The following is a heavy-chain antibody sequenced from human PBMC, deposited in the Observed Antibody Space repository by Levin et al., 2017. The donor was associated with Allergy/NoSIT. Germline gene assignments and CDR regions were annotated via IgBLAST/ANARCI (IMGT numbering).Heavy chain of an antibody. CDR2: ISSSGDYV. J-gene: IGHJ6*02. CDR3: ARDGGYCSGGRCYSGYYYGMDV. CDR1: GFTFSSYS. Sequence: ASVKVSCAASGFTFSSYSMKWVRQAPEKGLEWVASISSSGDYVDYGDSVKGRFTISRDNAENSLYLQMNSLRAEDTAVYYCARDGGYCSGGRCYSGYYYGMDVWGQGTTVTVSS. V-gene: IGHV3-21*01. D-gene: IGHD2-15*01.